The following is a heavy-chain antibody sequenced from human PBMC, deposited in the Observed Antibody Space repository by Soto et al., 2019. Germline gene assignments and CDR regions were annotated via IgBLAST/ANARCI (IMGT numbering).Heavy chain of an antibody. D-gene: IGHD6-19*01. CDR1: GGSISNSY. J-gene: IGHJ3*02. Sequence: QVQLQESGPGLVKSSETLSLTCTVSGGSISNSYWSWIRQPPGKGREWIGFIFRTGSTNYNPSVKSRVTLSVDTSKNQFSLNLRSVTAADTAVYYCARPSKEWLANDAFDIWGQGTMVTVSS. CDR3: ARPSKEWLANDAFDI. CDR2: IFRTGST. V-gene: IGHV4-59*08.